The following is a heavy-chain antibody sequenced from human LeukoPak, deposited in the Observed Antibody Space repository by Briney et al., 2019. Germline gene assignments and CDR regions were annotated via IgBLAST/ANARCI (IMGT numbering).Heavy chain of an antibody. CDR1: GFTFSSYG. CDR2: ISYDGSNK. V-gene: IGHV3-30*18. J-gene: IGHJ4*02. Sequence: PGRSLRLPCAASGFTFSSYGMHWVRQAPGKGLEWVAVISYDGSNKYYADSVKGRFTISRDNSKNTLYLQMNSLRAEDTAVYYCAKDPYSYGLNCFDYWGQGTLVTVSS. CDR3: AKDPYSYGLNCFDY. D-gene: IGHD5-18*01.